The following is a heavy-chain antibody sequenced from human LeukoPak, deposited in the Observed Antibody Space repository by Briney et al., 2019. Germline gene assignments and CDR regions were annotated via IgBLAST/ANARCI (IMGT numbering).Heavy chain of an antibody. CDR1: GFTFSNAL. CDR2: IKSKTDGGTT. D-gene: IGHD3-10*01. J-gene: IGHJ4*02. V-gene: IGHV3-15*01. Sequence: GGSLRLSCAVSGFTFSNALMSWVRQAPGKGLEWVGRIKSKTDGGTTDYAAPVKGRFTISRDDSKNTVYLQMNSLKTEDTAGYYCSTGGYYFDYWGQGTLVTVSS. CDR3: STGGYYFDY.